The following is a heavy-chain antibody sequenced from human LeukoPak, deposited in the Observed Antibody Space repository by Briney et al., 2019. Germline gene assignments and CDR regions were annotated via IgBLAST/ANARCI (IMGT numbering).Heavy chain of an antibody. Sequence: GGSLRLSCAASGFTFSTFAMHWVRQAPGKGLEWVSAISGSGGSTYYADSVKGRFTISRDNSKNTLYLQMNSLRAEDTAVYYCAKGHSSSCLGRWFDPWGQGTLVTVSS. CDR2: ISGSGGST. CDR3: AKGHSSSCLGRWFDP. V-gene: IGHV3-23*01. CDR1: GFTFSTFA. J-gene: IGHJ5*02. D-gene: IGHD6-13*01.